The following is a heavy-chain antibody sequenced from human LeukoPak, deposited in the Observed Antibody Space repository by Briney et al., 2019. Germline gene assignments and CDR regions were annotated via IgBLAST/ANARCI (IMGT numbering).Heavy chain of an antibody. CDR3: AREDPQTTVPEGMDV. CDR2: IYYSGST. J-gene: IGHJ6*02. Sequence: SETLSLTCTVSGGSISSSSYYWGWIRQPPGKGLEWIGSIYYSGSTYYNPSLKSRVIISEDTSKNQFSLQLRSVTAADTAVYYCAREDPQTTVPEGMDVWGQGTTVTVSS. CDR1: GGSISSSSYY. V-gene: IGHV4-39*07. D-gene: IGHD4-17*01.